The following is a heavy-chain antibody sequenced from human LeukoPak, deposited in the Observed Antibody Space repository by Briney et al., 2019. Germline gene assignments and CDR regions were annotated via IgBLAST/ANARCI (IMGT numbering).Heavy chain of an antibody. CDR2: INPSSGGT. D-gene: IGHD3-22*01. Sequence: ASVKVSCKASGYTFTGHSIHWVRQAPGQGLEWMGWINPSSGGTKYAQNFQGRATMTSDTSISTAYMELSWLKSDDTALYYCARDDYYDVSGFDSWGQGTLVTVSS. V-gene: IGHV1-2*02. CDR3: ARDDYYDVSGFDS. CDR1: GYTFTGHS. J-gene: IGHJ4*02.